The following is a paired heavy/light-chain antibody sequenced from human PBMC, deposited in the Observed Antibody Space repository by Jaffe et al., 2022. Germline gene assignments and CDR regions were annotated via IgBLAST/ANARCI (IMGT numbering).Light chain of an antibody. J-gene: IGLJ2*01. CDR1: SLRSYY. CDR3: NSRDSSGNLHVV. Sequence: SSELTQDPAVSVALGQTVRITCQGDSLRSYYASWYQQKPGQAPVLVIYGKNNRPSGIPDRFSGSSSGNTASLTITGAQAEDEADYYCNSRDSSGNLHVVFGGGTKLTVL. V-gene: IGLV3-19*01. CDR2: GKN.
Heavy chain of an antibody. CDR3: ARGGPLGHYDFWSGYYNRDNYYYYYMDV. V-gene: IGHV4-34*01. Sequence: QVQLQQWGAGLLKPSETLSLTCAVYGGSFSGYYWSWIRQPPGKGLEWIGEINHSGSTNYNPSLKSRVTISVDTSKNQFSLKLSSVTAADTAVYYCARGGPLGHYDFWSGYYNRDNYYYYYMDVWGKGTTVTVSS. CDR1: GGSFSGYY. D-gene: IGHD3-3*01. CDR2: INHSGST. J-gene: IGHJ6*03.